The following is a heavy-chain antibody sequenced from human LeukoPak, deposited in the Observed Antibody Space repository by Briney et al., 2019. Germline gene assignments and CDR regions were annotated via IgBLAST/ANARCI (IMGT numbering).Heavy chain of an antibody. CDR2: IIPILGIA. V-gene: IGHV1-69*04. CDR3: ARERWLQFRCAFDI. CDR1: GGTFSSYT. J-gene: IGHJ3*02. Sequence: SVKVSCKASGGTFSSYTISWVRQAPGQGLEWMGRIIPILGIANYAQKFQGRVTITADKSTSKAYMELSSLRSEDTAVYYCARERWLQFRCAFDIWGQGTMVTVSS. D-gene: IGHD5-24*01.